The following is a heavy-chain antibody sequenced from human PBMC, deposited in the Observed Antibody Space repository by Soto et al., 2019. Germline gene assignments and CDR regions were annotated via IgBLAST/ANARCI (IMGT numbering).Heavy chain of an antibody. D-gene: IGHD3-3*01. J-gene: IGHJ6*02. Sequence: GSLRLSCAASGFTFSSYSMNWVRQAPGKGLEWVSSISSSSSYIYYADSVKGRFTISRDNAKNSLYLQMNSLRAEDTAVYYCARGDYDFWSGPQTYCMDVWGQVTTVTVSS. CDR1: GFTFSSYS. V-gene: IGHV3-21*01. CDR3: ARGDYDFWSGPQTYCMDV. CDR2: ISSSSSYI.